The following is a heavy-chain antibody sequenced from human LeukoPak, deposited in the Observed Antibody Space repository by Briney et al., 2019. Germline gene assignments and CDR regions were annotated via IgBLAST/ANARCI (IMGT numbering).Heavy chain of an antibody. V-gene: IGHV3-23*01. J-gene: IGHJ4*02. Sequence: PGGSLRLSCAASGFTFSSYAMSWVRQAPGKGLEWVSAISGSGDSTYYGDSVKGRFTISRDNSKDTLFLQMHSLRPGDTAVYYCVREDTPATANYWGQGTLVTISS. CDR3: VREDTPATANY. CDR1: GFTFSSYA. D-gene: IGHD2-21*02. CDR2: ISGSGDST.